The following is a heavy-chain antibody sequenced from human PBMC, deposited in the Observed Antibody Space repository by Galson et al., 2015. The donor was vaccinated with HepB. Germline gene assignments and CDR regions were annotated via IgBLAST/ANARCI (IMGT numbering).Heavy chain of an antibody. CDR2: MYSNDDT. CDR3: ARSGLAHYFVS. V-gene: IGHV3-66*01. D-gene: IGHD3-16*01. Sequence: SLRLSCAASGFSVSFNYMSWVRQTPGKGLEWVSIMYSNDDTYYADSVKGRFTISSDNSKNTLYLQMDSLRAEDTAVYFCARSGLAHYFVSWGQGTLITVSS. CDR1: GFSVSFNY. J-gene: IGHJ4*02.